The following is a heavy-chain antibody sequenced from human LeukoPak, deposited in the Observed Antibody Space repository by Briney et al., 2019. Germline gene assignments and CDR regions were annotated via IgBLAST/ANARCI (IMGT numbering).Heavy chain of an antibody. CDR3: AKGGCMGRAQISHYYYGMDV. J-gene: IGHJ6*02. Sequence: PSETLSPTCAVYGGSFSGYYWSWIRQPPGKGLEWIGEINHSGSTNYNPSLKSRVTISVDTSKNQFSLKLSSVTAADTAVYYCAKGGCMGRAQISHYYYGMDVWGQGTTVTVSS. D-gene: IGHD2-8*01. V-gene: IGHV4-34*01. CDR2: INHSGST. CDR1: GGSFSGYY.